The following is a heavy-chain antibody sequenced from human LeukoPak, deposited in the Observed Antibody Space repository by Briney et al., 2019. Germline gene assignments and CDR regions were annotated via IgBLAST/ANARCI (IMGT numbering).Heavy chain of an antibody. Sequence: SETLSLTCTVSGDSTYNSIYYWGWIRQPPGKGLEWIGSIDYSGSTYYNPSLKSRATISIDTSKNQFSLKLSSVTAADTAVFYCAREYTLYRSGWFLDYWGQGTVVTVSS. CDR3: AREYTLYRSGWFLDY. D-gene: IGHD6-19*01. V-gene: IGHV4-39*07. CDR1: GDSTYNSIYY. J-gene: IGHJ4*02. CDR2: IDYSGST.